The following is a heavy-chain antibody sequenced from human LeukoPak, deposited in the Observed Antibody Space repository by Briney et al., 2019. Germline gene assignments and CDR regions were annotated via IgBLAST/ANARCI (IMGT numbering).Heavy chain of an antibody. D-gene: IGHD2-15*01. V-gene: IGHV4-59*01. Sequence: SETLSLTCTVSDGSISSYYWSWIRQPPGKGLEWIGYIYYSGSTNYNPSLKSRVTISVDTSKNQFSLKLSSVTAADTAVYYCARGNTYSSSMSFDYWGQGTLVTVSS. CDR3: ARGNTYSSSMSFDY. J-gene: IGHJ4*02. CDR2: IYYSGST. CDR1: DGSISSYY.